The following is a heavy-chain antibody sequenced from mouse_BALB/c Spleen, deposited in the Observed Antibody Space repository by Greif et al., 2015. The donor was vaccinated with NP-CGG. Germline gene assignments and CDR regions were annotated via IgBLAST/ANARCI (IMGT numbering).Heavy chain of an antibody. Sequence: EVQLQESGGGLVKPGGSLKLSCAASGFTFSDYYMYWVRQTPEKRLEWVATISDGGSYTYYPDSVKGRFTISRDNAKNNLYLQMSSLKSEDTAMYYCAREPIGSSWYFDVWGAGTTVTVSS. D-gene: IGHD1-1*01. CDR3: AREPIGSSWYFDV. J-gene: IGHJ1*01. CDR1: GFTFSDYY. V-gene: IGHV5-4*02. CDR2: ISDGGSYT.